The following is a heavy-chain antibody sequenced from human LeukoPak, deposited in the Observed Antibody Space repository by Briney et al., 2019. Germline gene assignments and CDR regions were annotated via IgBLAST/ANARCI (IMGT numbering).Heavy chain of an antibody. CDR3: GRAWGGGSYSDAFDI. D-gene: IGHD1-26*01. CDR1: GFTFSYYN. V-gene: IGHV3-21*06. J-gene: IGHJ3*02. Sequence: GGSLRLSCAASGFTFSYYNMNWVRQAPGKGLEWVSSISSSSSHIYYADSVKGRFTISRDNAKNSLYLQMSSLRVEDTAVYYCGRAWGGGSYSDAFDIWGQGTMVTVSS. CDR2: ISSSSSHI.